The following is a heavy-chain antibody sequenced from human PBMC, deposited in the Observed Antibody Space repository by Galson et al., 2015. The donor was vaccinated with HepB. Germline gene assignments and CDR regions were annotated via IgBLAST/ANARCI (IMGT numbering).Heavy chain of an antibody. CDR3: ARADAGRTVTTTLL. J-gene: IGHJ4*02. V-gene: IGHV3-30-3*01. D-gene: IGHD4-17*01. CDR2: ISFDGRNN. Sequence: SLRLSCADSGFIFNDYSFHWVRQPQGKGLEWLADISFDGRNNYYAEAVRGRFSIYRDSTKNMLYLEMNSLRPKDTAVYFCARADAGRTVTTTLLWCQGILVTVSS. CDR1: GFIFNDYS.